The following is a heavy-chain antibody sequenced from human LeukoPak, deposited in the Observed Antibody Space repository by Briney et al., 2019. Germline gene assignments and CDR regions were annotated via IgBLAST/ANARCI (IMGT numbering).Heavy chain of an antibody. J-gene: IGHJ5*02. D-gene: IGHD2-21*01. Sequence: ASVKVSCKASGYTFTSYAMHWVRQAPGQRLEWMGWINAGNGNTKYSQKFQGRVTITRDTSASTAYMELSSLRSEDTAVYYCARVCVPAHEGWFDPWGQGTLVTVSS. V-gene: IGHV1-3*01. CDR3: ARVCVPAHEGWFDP. CDR1: GYTFTSYA. CDR2: INAGNGNT.